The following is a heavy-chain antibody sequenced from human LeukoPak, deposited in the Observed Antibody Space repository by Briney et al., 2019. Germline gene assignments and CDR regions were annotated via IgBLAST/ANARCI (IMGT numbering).Heavy chain of an antibody. Sequence: GGSLRLSCAASGFTFSNYWMHWVRQTPGEGLVCVSLIKGDGSSTTYADSVKGRFTISRDNAKNTLYLQMNSLRAEDTAVYYCARDLIIEQLGYYYGMDVWGQGTTVTVSS. V-gene: IGHV3-74*01. CDR1: GFTFSNYW. CDR3: ARDLIIEQLGYYYGMDV. D-gene: IGHD6-6*01. CDR2: IKGDGSST. J-gene: IGHJ6*02.